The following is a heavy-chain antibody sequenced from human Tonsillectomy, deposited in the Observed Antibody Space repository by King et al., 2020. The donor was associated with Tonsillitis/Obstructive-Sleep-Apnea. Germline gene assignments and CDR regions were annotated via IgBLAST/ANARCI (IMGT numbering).Heavy chain of an antibody. CDR3: TRPTQASYDFWSGFTSRYMDV. CDR1: GFTLSGSA. D-gene: IGHD3-3*01. CDR2: IRSKANSYAT. Sequence: VQLVEAGGGLVQPGGSLKLYCAASGFTLSGSAMHWVRQASGQGLEWVGRIRSKANSYATAYAASVKGRFTISRDDSKNTAYLQMNSLKTEDTAVYYCTRPTQASYDFWSGFTSRYMDVWGKGTTVTVSS. V-gene: IGHV3-73*01. J-gene: IGHJ6*03.